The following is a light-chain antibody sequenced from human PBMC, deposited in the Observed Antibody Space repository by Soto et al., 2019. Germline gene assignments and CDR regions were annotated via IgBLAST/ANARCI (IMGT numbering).Light chain of an antibody. Sequence: SSELTQPPSVSVAPGQTARITCGGNNIGSKSVHWYQQKPGQAPVLVVYADSDRPSGVPERFSGSNSGNTATLTISRVGAGDEADYYCQVWDSSGDHHVVFGGGTKLTVL. J-gene: IGLJ2*01. V-gene: IGLV3-21*02. CDR1: NIGSKS. CDR2: ADS. CDR3: QVWDSSGDHHVV.